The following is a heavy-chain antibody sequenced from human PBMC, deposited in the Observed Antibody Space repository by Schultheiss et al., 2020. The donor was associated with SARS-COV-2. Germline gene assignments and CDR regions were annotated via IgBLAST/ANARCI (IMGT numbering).Heavy chain of an antibody. Sequence: SETLSLTCTVSGGSISSSSYYWSWIRQPPGKGLEWIGYIYYSGSTNYNPSLKSRVTISVDTSKNQFSLKLSSVTAADTAVYYCARAPHYYDSSGYELALFDYWGQGTLVTVSS. CDR1: GGSISSSSYY. V-gene: IGHV4-61*01. D-gene: IGHD3-22*01. CDR3: ARAPHYYDSSGYELALFDY. J-gene: IGHJ4*02. CDR2: IYYSGST.